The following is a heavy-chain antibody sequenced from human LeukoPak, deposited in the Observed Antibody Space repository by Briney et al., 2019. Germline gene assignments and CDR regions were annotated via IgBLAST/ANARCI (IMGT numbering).Heavy chain of an antibody. CDR2: INPSGGST. D-gene: IGHD3-3*01. V-gene: IGHV1-46*01. CDR1: GYTFTSYY. Sequence: ASVKVSCKASGYTFTSYYIHWVRQAPGQGLEWMGIINPSGGSTSYAQKFQGRVTMIRDTSTSTVYMELSSLRSEDTAVYYCARDETREVGVVITDAFDIWGQGTMVTVSS. CDR3: ARDETREVGVVITDAFDI. J-gene: IGHJ3*02.